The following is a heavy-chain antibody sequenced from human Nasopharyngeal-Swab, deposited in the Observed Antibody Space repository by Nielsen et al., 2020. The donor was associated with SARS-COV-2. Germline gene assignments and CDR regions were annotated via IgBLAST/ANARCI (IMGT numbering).Heavy chain of an antibody. CDR1: GFTFTSYA. V-gene: IGHV3-23*01. CDR3: ARDPDWYWYAIDS. J-gene: IGHJ4*02. Sequence: GESLKISCTASGFTFTSYAMTWVRQAPGNGLEWLSSISGGGASENYADSVKGRFIISRDYSKKMLYLQMNSLRAEDTAVYYCARDPDWYWYAIDSWGQGTLVTVSS. D-gene: IGHD2-8*02. CDR2: ISGGGASE.